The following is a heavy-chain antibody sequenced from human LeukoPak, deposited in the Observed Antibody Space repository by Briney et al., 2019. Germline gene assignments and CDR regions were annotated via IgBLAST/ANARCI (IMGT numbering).Heavy chain of an antibody. J-gene: IGHJ4*02. CDR3: ARGETAHSSSWYNDY. D-gene: IGHD6-13*01. V-gene: IGHV3-21*01. CDR2: ISSSSSYI. Sequence: KAGGSLRLSCAASGFTFSSYSMNWVRQAPGKGLEWVSSISSSSSYIYYADSVKGRFTISRDNAKNSLYLQMNSLRAEDTAVYYCARGETAHSSSWYNDYWGQGTLVTVSS. CDR1: GFTFSSYS.